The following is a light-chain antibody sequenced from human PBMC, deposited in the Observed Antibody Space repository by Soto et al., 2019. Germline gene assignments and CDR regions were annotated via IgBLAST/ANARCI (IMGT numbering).Light chain of an antibody. CDR3: SSYTSSSTHVV. CDR2: DVS. J-gene: IGLJ2*01. V-gene: IGLV2-14*01. CDR1: SSDVDGYNY. Sequence: QSVLTQPASVSGSPGQSITISCTGTSSDVDGYNYVSWYQQHPGKAPKLMIYDVSNRPSGVSDRFSGSKSDNTASLTISGLQAEDEADYYCSSYTSSSTHVVFGGGTQLTVL.